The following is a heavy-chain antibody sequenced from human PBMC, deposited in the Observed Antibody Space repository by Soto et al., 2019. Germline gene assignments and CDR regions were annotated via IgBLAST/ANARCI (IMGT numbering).Heavy chain of an antibody. CDR1: GGSISSGDYS. V-gene: IGHV4-30-2*01. Sequence: QLQLQESGSGLVKPSQTLSLTCAVSGGSISSGDYSWNWIRQPPGKGLEWIGYIYYGGSTYYNPSLQGRVTVSVDRSRNQFSLKLTSVTAADTAVYYCARVRREYDNSGPVDYWGQGTLVTVSS. J-gene: IGHJ4*02. D-gene: IGHD3-22*01. CDR2: IYYGGST. CDR3: ARVRREYDNSGPVDY.